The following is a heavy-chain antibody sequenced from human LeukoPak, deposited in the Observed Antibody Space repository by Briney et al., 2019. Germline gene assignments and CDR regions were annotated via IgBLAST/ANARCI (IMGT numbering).Heavy chain of an antibody. CDR3: ARGNPHWYFDL. CDR1: GGSISSSSYY. CDR2: IYYSGST. J-gene: IGHJ2*01. Sequence: SETLSLTCTVSGGSISSSSYYWSWIRQPPGKGLEWIGNIYYSGSTYYNPSLKSRVTISVDTSKNQFSLKLSSVTAADTAVYYCARGNPHWYFDLWGRGTLVTVSS. V-gene: IGHV4-39*07.